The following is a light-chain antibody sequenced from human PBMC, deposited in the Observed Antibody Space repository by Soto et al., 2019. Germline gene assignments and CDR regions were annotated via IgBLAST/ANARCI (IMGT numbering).Light chain of an antibody. V-gene: IGKV1-5*03. CDR3: QQYNRYSSYT. CDR2: KAS. J-gene: IGKJ2*01. CDR1: QTVSSW. Sequence: DIQMTQFPSTLSASIGDRVTITCRASQTVSSWLAWYQQKPGKAPKLLIYKASTLETGVPSRFSGSGSGTDFTITISSLQPDDFATYYCQQYNRYSSYTFGQGTRLEIK.